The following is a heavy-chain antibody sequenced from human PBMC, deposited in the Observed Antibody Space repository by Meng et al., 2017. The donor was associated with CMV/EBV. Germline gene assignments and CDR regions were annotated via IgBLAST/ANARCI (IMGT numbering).Heavy chain of an antibody. CDR3: ARVEIFSRIGMDV. CDR2: IYYGGNS. J-gene: IGHJ6*02. CDR1: GGSVSGAGYY. D-gene: IGHD3-3*01. Sequence: LRLSCTVSGGSVSGAGYYWSWIRQHPGKGLEWIGYIYYGGNSYYNPSLKSRVSISEDTSKNQFSLKLNSVTAADTAVYYCARVEIFSRIGMDVWGQGTTVTVSS. V-gene: IGHV4-31*03.